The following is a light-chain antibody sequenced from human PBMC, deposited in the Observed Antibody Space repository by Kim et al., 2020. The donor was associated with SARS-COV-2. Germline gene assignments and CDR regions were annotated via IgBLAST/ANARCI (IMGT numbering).Light chain of an antibody. CDR2: EVS. CDR1: SSDVGGYNF. Sequence: QSALTQPPSASGSPGQSVTISCSGISSDVGGYNFVSWYQQHSVNAPKLRSYEVSKRPSGVPDRSSGSKSGNTASLSVSGLQAEDEADYYCTSYAAISNFVFGTGTKVTVL. J-gene: IGLJ1*01. CDR3: TSYAAISNFV. V-gene: IGLV2-8*01.